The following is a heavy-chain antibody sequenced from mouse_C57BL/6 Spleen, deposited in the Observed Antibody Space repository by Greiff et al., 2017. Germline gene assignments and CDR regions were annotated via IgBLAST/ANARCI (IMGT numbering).Heavy chain of an antibody. CDR3: ARWLLRYYAMDY. J-gene: IGHJ4*01. D-gene: IGHD2-3*01. Sequence: VQLQQSGAELVKPGASVKMSCKASGYTFTSYWITWVKQRPGQGLEWIGDIYPGSGSTNYNEKFKSKATLTVDPSSSTAYMQLSSLTSEDSAVYYCARWLLRYYAMDYWGQGTSVTVSS. CDR1: GYTFTSYW. CDR2: IYPGSGST. V-gene: IGHV1-55*01.